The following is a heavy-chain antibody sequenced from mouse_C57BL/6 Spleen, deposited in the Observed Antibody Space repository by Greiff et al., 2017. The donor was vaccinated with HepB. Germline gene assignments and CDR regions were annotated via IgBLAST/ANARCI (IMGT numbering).Heavy chain of an antibody. CDR2: IRLKSDNYAT. CDR3: TAYYSGAY. Sequence: EVKLEESGGGLVQPGGSMKLSCVASGFTFSNYWMNWVRQSPEKGLEWVAQIRLKSDNYATHYAESVKGRFTISRDDSKSSVYLQMNNLRAEDTGIYYCTAYYSGAYWGQGTLVTVSA. J-gene: IGHJ3*01. D-gene: IGHD2-12*01. V-gene: IGHV6-3*01. CDR1: GFTFSNYW.